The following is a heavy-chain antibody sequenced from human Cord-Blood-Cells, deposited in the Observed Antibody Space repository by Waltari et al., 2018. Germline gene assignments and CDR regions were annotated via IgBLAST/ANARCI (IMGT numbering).Heavy chain of an antibody. CDR3: ARPGVPAALSDAFDI. CDR1: GGTFSSYA. D-gene: IGHD2-2*01. V-gene: IGHV1-69*12. CDR2: IIPIFGTA. J-gene: IGHJ3*02. Sequence: QVQLVQSGAEVKKPGSSVTVSCKASGGTFSSYAISWVGPPPGQGLEWMGGIIPIFGTANYAQKFQGRVTITADESTSTAYMELSSLRSEDTAVYYCARPGVPAALSDAFDIWGQGTMVTVSS.